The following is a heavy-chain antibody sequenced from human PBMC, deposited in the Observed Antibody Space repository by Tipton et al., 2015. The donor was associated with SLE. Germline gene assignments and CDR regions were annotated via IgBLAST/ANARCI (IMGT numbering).Heavy chain of an antibody. CDR3: AMGGSYYDDAFDI. CDR2: IYYSGST. V-gene: IGHV4-39*07. CDR1: GGSISSSSYY. J-gene: IGHJ3*02. Sequence: TLSLTCTVSGGSISSSSYYWGWFRQPPGKGLEWIGSIYYSGSTYYNPSLKSRVTISVDTSKNQFSLKLSSVTAADTAVYYCAMGGSYYDDAFDIWGQGTMVTVSS. D-gene: IGHD1-26*01.